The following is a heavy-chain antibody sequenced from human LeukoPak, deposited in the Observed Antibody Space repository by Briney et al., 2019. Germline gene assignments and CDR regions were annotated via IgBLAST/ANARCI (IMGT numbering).Heavy chain of an antibody. J-gene: IGHJ6*03. CDR1: GFTFSTYG. CDR2: ISSTGGTT. Sequence: PGGSLRLSCAASGFTFSTYGIHWVRQAPGKGLEWVSAISSTGGTTYYADSVKGRFTISRGNSKNTLYLQMNSLRAEDTAIYYCAKNGDRGAYCSGGSCYPYYYYYMDVWGKGTTVTISS. D-gene: IGHD2-15*01. V-gene: IGHV3-23*01. CDR3: AKNGDRGAYCSGGSCYPYYYYYMDV.